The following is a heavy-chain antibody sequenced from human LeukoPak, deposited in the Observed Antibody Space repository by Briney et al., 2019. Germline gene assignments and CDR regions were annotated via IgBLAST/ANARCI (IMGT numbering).Heavy chain of an antibody. Sequence: PGRSLRLSCAASGFTFSSYAMHWVRQAPGKGLEWVAVISYDGSNKYYADSVKGRFTISRDNSKNTLYLQMNSLRAEDTAVYYCAGGYCSSTSCQSYYYGMDVWGQGTTVTVSS. J-gene: IGHJ6*02. CDR2: ISYDGSNK. D-gene: IGHD2-2*01. V-gene: IGHV3-30-3*01. CDR1: GFTFSSYA. CDR3: AGGYCSSTSCQSYYYGMDV.